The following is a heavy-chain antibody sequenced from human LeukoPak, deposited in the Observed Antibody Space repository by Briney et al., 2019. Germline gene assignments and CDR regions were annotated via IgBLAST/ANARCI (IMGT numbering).Heavy chain of an antibody. J-gene: IGHJ4*02. CDR3: AREWDIVVVPAATGYYFDY. CDR2: IYYSGST. CDR1: GGSISSYY. Sequence: SETLSLTCTVSGGSISSYYWSWIRQPPGNGLEWIGSIYYSGSTYYNPSLKSRVTISVDTSKNQFSLKLSSVTAADTAVYYCAREWDIVVVPAATGYYFDYWGQGTLVTVSS. V-gene: IGHV4-39*07. D-gene: IGHD2-2*01.